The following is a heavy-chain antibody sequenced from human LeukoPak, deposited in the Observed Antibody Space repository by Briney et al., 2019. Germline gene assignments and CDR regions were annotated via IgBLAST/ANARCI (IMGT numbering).Heavy chain of an antibody. CDR2: INHSGST. CDR1: GGSFSGYY. V-gene: IGHV4-34*01. J-gene: IGHJ6*03. CDR3: ARGKGAYGSGSYWVNYYYYYMDV. D-gene: IGHD3-10*01. Sequence: SETLSLTCAVYGGSFSGYYWSWIRQPPGKGLEWIGEINHSGSTNYNPSLKSRVTISVDTSKNQFSLKLSSVTAADTAVYYCARGKGAYGSGSYWVNYYYYYMDVWGKGTTVTVSS.